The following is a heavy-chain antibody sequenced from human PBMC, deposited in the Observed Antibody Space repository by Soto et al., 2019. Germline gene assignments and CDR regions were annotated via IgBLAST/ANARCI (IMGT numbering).Heavy chain of an antibody. CDR3: ARGIAARVIDY. V-gene: IGHV4-61*01. J-gene: IGHJ4*02. Sequence: SETLSLTCTVSGGSVSSGSYYWSWIRQPPGKGLEWIGYIYYSGSTNYNPSLKSRVTISVDTSKNQLSLKLSSVTAADTAVYYCARGIAARVIDYWGQGTLVTVSS. D-gene: IGHD6-6*01. CDR1: GGSVSSGSYY. CDR2: IYYSGST.